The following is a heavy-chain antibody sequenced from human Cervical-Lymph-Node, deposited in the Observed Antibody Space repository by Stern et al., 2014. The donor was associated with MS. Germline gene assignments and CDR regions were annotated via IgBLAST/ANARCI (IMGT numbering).Heavy chain of an antibody. J-gene: IGHJ6*01. CDR2: ITSTGYR. CDR1: GFTFSSYN. CDR3: ARDDLRSYYGMDV. V-gene: IGHV3-21*01. Sequence: VQLVQSGGGLVKPGGSLKLSCAASGFTFSSYNMNWGRQAPGKGLERVSSITSTGYRYNADSLKGRFTISRDNAKNSLYLHMNSLRAEDTAVYYCARDDLRSYYGMDVWGQGTKVTVSS.